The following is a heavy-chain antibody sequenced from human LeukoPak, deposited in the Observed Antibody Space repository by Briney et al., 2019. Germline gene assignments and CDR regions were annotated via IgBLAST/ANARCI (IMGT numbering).Heavy chain of an antibody. J-gene: IGHJ4*02. CDR3: ARDVMVRGVIPSFVY. V-gene: IGHV1-2*02. CDR2: INPNSGGT. Sequence: ASVKVSCKASGYTFTGYYMHWVRQAPGQGLEWMGWINPNSGGTNYAQKFQGRATMTRDTSISTAYMGLSRLRSDDTAVYYCARDVMVRGVIPSFVYWGQGTLVTVSS. D-gene: IGHD3-10*01. CDR1: GYTFTGYY.